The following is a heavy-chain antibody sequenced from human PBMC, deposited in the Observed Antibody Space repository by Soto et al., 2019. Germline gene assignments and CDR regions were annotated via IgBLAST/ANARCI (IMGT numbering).Heavy chain of an antibody. J-gene: IGHJ1*01. CDR2: INPNSGGT. D-gene: IGHD3-9*01. CDR3: ARSEPPGNSEYFQH. CDR1: GYTFTGYY. V-gene: IGHV1-2*04. Sequence: ASVKVSCKASGYTFTGYYMHWVRQAPGQGLEWMGWINPNSGGTNYAQKFQGWVTMTRDTSISTAYMELSRLRSEDTAVYYCARSEPPGNSEYFQHWGQGTLVTVSS.